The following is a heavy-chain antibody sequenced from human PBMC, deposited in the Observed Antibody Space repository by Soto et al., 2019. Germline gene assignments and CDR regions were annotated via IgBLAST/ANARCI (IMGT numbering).Heavy chain of an antibody. Sequence: ASVKVSCKASGYTFTSYDINWVRQATGQGLEWMGWMNANSGNTGYAQKFQGRVTMTRKTSISTAYMELSSLRSEDTAVYYCARDYGDFIFDSWGQGTPVTVSS. D-gene: IGHD4-17*01. CDR3: ARDYGDFIFDS. J-gene: IGHJ4*02. V-gene: IGHV1-8*01. CDR1: GYTFTSYD. CDR2: MNANSGNT.